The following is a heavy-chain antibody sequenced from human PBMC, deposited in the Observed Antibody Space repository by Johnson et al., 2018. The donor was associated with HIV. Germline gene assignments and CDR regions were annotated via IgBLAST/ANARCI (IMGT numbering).Heavy chain of an antibody. D-gene: IGHD1-26*01. Sequence: VQLVESGGGVVQPGGSLRLSCAASGFTFSSYGMHWVRQAPGKGLEWVANIKQDGSEKYYVDSVKGRITISRDNANNSLYLQMNSLRAEDTAVYYCASGLGIVGATRSAFDIWGQGTMVTVSS. CDR3: ASGLGIVGATRSAFDI. J-gene: IGHJ3*02. CDR2: IKQDGSEK. V-gene: IGHV3-7*01. CDR1: GFTFSSYG.